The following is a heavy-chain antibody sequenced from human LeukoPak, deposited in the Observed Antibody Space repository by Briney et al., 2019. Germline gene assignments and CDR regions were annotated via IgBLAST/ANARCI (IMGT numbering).Heavy chain of an antibody. CDR3: ARGLNRYFTTVTPLGDY. CDR2: ISYDGNNK. Sequence: PGGSLRLSCADSGFTLSIYGLHWVRQAPGKGLEWVAVISYDGNNKFYADSVKGRFTVSRDNSNNTLYLQMSSLRLDDTATYYCARGLNRYFTTVTPLGDYWGQGILVTVSS. V-gene: IGHV3-30*03. CDR1: GFTLSIYG. D-gene: IGHD4-17*01. J-gene: IGHJ4*02.